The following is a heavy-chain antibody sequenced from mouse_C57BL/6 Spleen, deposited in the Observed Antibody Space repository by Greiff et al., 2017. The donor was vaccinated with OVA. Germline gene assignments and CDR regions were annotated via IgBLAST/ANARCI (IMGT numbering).Heavy chain of an antibody. V-gene: IGHV1-9*01. CDR1: GYTFTGYW. D-gene: IGHD1-1*01. CDR2: ILPGSGST. CDR3: AGPSTTVPYYFDY. Sequence: QVQLQQSGAELMKPGASVKLSCKASGYTFTGYWIEWVKQRPGHGLEWIGEILPGSGSTNYNEKFKGKATFTADTSSNTAYMQLSSLTAEDSAIYYCAGPSTTVPYYFDYWGQGTTLTVSS. J-gene: IGHJ2*01.